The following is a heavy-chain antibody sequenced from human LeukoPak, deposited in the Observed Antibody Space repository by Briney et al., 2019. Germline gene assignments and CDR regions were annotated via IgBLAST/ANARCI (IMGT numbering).Heavy chain of an antibody. Sequence: GGSLRLSCAASGFTFSHYEMNWVRQAPGKGLEWVSYISSSGYTIYYADSVKGRFTISRDSAKNSLYLQMNSLRAEDTAVYYCAREDCSSTSCYDPSVSDYWGQGTLVTVSS. D-gene: IGHD2-2*01. J-gene: IGHJ4*02. V-gene: IGHV3-48*03. CDR2: ISSSGYTI. CDR1: GFTFSHYE. CDR3: AREDCSSTSCYDPSVSDY.